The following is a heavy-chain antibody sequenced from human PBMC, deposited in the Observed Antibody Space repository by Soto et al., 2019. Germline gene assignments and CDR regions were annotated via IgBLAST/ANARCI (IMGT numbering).Heavy chain of an antibody. CDR1: GFMFSSFA. V-gene: IGHV3-23*01. CDR2: TRSNGEHT. CDR3: AKDSKSVSVSAARVYGMDV. D-gene: IGHD2-2*01. Sequence: EVQILESGADMVQPGGSLRLSCAGSGFMFSSFAMTWVRQAPGKGLEWVSTTRSNGEHTYYADSVKGRFTVSRDNSKNTLFLEMTSLRAEDSAIYYCAKDSKSVSVSAARVYGMDVWGQGTTVTVSS. J-gene: IGHJ6*02.